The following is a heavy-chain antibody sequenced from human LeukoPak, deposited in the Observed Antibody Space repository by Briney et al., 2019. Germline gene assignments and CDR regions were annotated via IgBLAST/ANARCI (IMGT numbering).Heavy chain of an antibody. D-gene: IGHD6-19*01. J-gene: IGHJ4*02. CDR2: ISGSGGST. CDR3: ASGPYSSGWYVY. V-gene: IGHV3-23*01. CDR1: GFTLSSYA. Sequence: PGGSLRLSCAASGFTLSSYAMSWVRQAPGKGLEWVSAISGSGGSTYYADSVKGRFTISRDNSKNTLYLQMNSLRAEDTAVYHCASGPYSSGWYVYWGQGTLVTVSS.